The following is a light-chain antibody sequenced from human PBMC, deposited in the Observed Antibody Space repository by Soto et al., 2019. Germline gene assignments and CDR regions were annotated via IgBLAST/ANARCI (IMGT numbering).Light chain of an antibody. CDR2: GAS. V-gene: IGKV3-15*01. CDR1: QSVSSY. Sequence: EIVLTQSPATLSLSPGERATLSCRASQSVSSYLAWYQQKPGQAPRLLIYGASTRATGIPARFSGSGSGTEFTLTISSLQSEDFGIYYCQQYDYWWTFGQGTKVDI. J-gene: IGKJ1*01. CDR3: QQYDYWWT.